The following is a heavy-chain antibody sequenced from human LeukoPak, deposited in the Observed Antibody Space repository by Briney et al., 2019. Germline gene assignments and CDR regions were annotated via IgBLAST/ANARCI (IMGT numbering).Heavy chain of an antibody. D-gene: IGHD3-22*01. J-gene: IGHJ3*02. V-gene: IGHV3-11*06. CDR1: GFTFSDYY. Sequence: GGSLRLSCAASGFTFSDYYMSWIRQAPGKGLEWVSYINSSSSYIYYADSVKGRFTISRDNAKNSLYLQMNSLRAEDTAVYYCARDRTMEGYYDSSGYHAFDIWGQGTMVTVSS. CDR3: ARDRTMEGYYDSSGYHAFDI. CDR2: INSSSSYI.